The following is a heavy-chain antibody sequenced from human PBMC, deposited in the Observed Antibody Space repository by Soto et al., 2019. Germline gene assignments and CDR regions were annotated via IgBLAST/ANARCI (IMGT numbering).Heavy chain of an antibody. D-gene: IGHD6-13*01. CDR1: GYTFTSYG. J-gene: IGHJ6*02. Sequence: GASVKVSCKASGYTFTSYGISWVRQAPGQGLEWMGWISAYNGNTNYAQKLQGRVTMTTDTSTSTAYMELRSLRSDDTAVYYCARDQRLGIAAAGTFPAVPSLEYYYGMDVWCQGTTVTVSS. CDR3: ARDQRLGIAAAGTFPAVPSLEYYYGMDV. CDR2: ISAYNGNT. V-gene: IGHV1-18*04.